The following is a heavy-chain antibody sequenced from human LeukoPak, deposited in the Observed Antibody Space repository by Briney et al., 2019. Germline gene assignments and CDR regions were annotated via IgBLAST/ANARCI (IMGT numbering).Heavy chain of an antibody. D-gene: IGHD6-19*01. CDR1: GFTFSSYG. CDR3: ARYGSGWYRD. J-gene: IGHJ4*02. CDR2: VWYDGSNK. V-gene: IGHV3-33*01. Sequence: PGRSLRLSCAASGFTFSSYGMHWVRQAPGKGLEWVAVVWYDGSNKYYADSVKGRFTISRDNSKNTLYLQMNSLRAEDTAVYYCARYGSGWYRDWGQGTLVTVSS.